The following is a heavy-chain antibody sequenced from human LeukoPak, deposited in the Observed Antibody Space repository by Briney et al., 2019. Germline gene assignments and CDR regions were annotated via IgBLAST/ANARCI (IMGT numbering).Heavy chain of an antibody. D-gene: IGHD4/OR15-4a*01. CDR2: NSGSGGST. Sequence: PGGSLRLSCAASGFTFSSYAMSSVRQAPGKGLEWVSANSGSGGSTYYADSVKGRFTISRDNSKNTLYLQMNSLRAADRAVYYCAKESSTMANLYFDYWGQGTLVTVSS. CDR3: AKESSTMANLYFDY. J-gene: IGHJ4*02. CDR1: GFTFSSYA. V-gene: IGHV3-23*01.